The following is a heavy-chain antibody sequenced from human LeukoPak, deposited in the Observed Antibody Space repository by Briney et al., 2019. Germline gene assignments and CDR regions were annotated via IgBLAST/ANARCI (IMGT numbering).Heavy chain of an antibody. CDR3: AREELLDAFDI. J-gene: IGHJ3*02. V-gene: IGHV3-74*01. CDR1: GFTFSSYW. D-gene: IGHD1-26*01. CDR2: INSDGSST. Sequence: GGSLRLSCAASGFTFSSYWMHWVRQAPGMGLVWVSRINSDGSSTSYADSVKGRFTISRDNAKNTLYLQMNSLRAEDTAVYYCAREELLDAFDIWGQGTMVTVSS.